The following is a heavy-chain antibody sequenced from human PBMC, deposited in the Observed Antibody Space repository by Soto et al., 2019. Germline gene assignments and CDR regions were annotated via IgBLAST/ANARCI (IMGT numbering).Heavy chain of an antibody. CDR2: ITPFSGDV. CDR3: ASGGDGSGPFTWELPDH. V-gene: IGHV1-45*02. CDR1: GNTFTYRY. J-gene: IGHJ4*02. D-gene: IGHD1-26*01. Sequence: QMQLVQSGAEVKKTGSSVTVSCKALGNTFTYRYLHWVRQAPGQALEWMGWITPFSGDVHYAQKFQERVTITRDRSINTAYMQMSSLRSEDTAMYFCASGGDGSGPFTWELPDHWGQGTLVTVSS.